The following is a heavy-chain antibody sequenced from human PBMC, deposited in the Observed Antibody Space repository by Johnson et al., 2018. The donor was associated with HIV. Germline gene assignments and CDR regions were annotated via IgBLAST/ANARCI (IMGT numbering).Heavy chain of an antibody. D-gene: IGHD3-22*01. CDR2: ISSNGGST. V-gene: IGHV3-64*04. CDR3: ATSGNYDDDAFDI. Sequence: QEQLVESGGGLVNPGGSLRLSCAASGFSFTNAWMNWVRQAPGKGLEYVSAISSNGGSTYYGDSVKGRFTISRDNAKNTLYLQMNSLRAEDTAVYYCATSGNYDDDAFDIWGQGTMVTVSS. CDR1: GFSFTNAW. J-gene: IGHJ3*02.